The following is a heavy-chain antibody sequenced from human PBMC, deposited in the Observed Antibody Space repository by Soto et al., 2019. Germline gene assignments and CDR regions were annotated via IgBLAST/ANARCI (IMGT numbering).Heavy chain of an antibody. CDR2: ISTYNGDT. Sequence: QVQRVQSGPEVRKPGASVKVSCEASAYTFTTSGISWVRQVPGQGLEWMGWISTYNGDTNSAQNFQGRVLMTADTSTGTAYMQLMSLKSADTAVYYWARQGSSPYYYYGLDVWGAGTTVTVSS. J-gene: IGHJ6*04. V-gene: IGHV1-18*01. CDR3: ARQGSSPYYYYGLDV. D-gene: IGHD1-26*01. CDR1: AYTFTTSG.